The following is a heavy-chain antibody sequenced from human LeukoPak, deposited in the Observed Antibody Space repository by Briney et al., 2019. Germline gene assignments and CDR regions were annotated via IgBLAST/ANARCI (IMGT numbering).Heavy chain of an antibody. CDR2: MNPNSGNT. V-gene: IGHV1-8*01. CDR1: GYTFTSYD. J-gene: IGHJ4*02. D-gene: IGHD6-19*01. Sequence: ASVKVSCKASGYTFTSYDINWVRQATGQGLEWMGWMNPNSGNTGYAQKFQGRVTMTRNTSISTAYMELSSLRSEDTAVYYCARGPQPRPGYSSGWGKRYYFDYWGQGTLVTVSS. CDR3: ARGPQPRPGYSSGWGKRYYFDY.